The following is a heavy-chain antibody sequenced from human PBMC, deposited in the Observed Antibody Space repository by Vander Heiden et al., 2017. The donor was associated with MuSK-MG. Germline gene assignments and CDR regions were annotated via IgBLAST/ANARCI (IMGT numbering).Heavy chain of an antibody. D-gene: IGHD2-15*01. CDR1: GFTFSSYW. J-gene: IGHJ3*02. CDR3: ARDRRGGNMNGAFDI. Sequence: EVQLVESGGGLVQPGGSLRLSCAASGFTFSSYWLSWVRQAPGKGLEWVANVKQDGGEKHYVDSVKGRFTISRDNAKNSLYLQMNSLRAEDTAVYYCARDRRGGNMNGAFDIWGQGTMVTVSS. CDR2: VKQDGGEK. V-gene: IGHV3-7*01.